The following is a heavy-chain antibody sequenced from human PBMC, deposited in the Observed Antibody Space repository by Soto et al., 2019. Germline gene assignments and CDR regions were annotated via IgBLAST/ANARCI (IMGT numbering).Heavy chain of an antibody. Sequence: PSKTLSLTCTVSGGAISSGGYNWTRLRQHPGKGLEWIGYIYYSGNTYYNPSLKSRVTISVDTSENQFSLKLSSLTAADTAVYYWRDQPLLHRGYQYYALDVWGQGTTVTVSS. V-gene: IGHV4-31*03. CDR3: RDQPLLHRGYQYYALDV. CDR2: IYYSGNT. D-gene: IGHD2-15*01. CDR1: GGAISSGGYN. J-gene: IGHJ6*02.